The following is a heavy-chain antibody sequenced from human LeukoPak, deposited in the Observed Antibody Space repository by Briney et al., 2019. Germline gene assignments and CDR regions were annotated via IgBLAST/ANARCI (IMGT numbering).Heavy chain of an antibody. D-gene: IGHD5-18*01. V-gene: IGHV4-34*01. CDR3: ARGRFYSYGYWWFDP. J-gene: IGHJ5*02. CDR1: GGSFSGYY. Sequence: SETLSLTCAVYGGSFSGYYWSWIRQPPGKGLEWIGEINHSGSTNYNPSLKSRVTISVDTSKNQFSLKLSPVTAADTAVYYCARGRFYSYGYWWFDPWGQGTLVTVSS. CDR2: INHSGST.